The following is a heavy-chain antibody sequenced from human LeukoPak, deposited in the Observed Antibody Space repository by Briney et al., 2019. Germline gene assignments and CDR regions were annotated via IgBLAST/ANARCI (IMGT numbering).Heavy chain of an antibody. Sequence: ASVKVSCKASGGTFSSYAISWVRQAPGQGLEWMGRIIPILGIANYAQKFQGRVTITADKSMSTAYMELSSLRSEDTAVYYCARGWLAPGFDYWGQGTLVTVSS. CDR3: ARGWLAPGFDY. J-gene: IGHJ4*02. CDR1: GGTFSSYA. D-gene: IGHD6-19*01. V-gene: IGHV1-69*04. CDR2: IIPILGIA.